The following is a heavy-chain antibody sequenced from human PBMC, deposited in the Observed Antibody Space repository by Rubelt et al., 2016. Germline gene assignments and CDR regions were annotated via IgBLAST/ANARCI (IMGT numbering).Heavy chain of an antibody. Sequence: QVQLQQWGAGLLKPSETLSLTCAVYGGSFSGYYWSWIRQHPGKGLEWIGESKQSCSTNYYPSLKGGVTIAVATSTTQSSLKLGSGTAADTAVYYCARGPRFRVVVPAAMDYWGQGTLVTVSS. CDR2: SKQSCST. D-gene: IGHD2-2*01. V-gene: IGHV4-34*01. CDR3: ARGPRFRVVVPAAMDY. CDR1: GGSFSGYY. J-gene: IGHJ4*02.